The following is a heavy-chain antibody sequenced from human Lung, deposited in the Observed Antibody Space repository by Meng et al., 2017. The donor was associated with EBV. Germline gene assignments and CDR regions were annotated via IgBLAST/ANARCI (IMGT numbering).Heavy chain of an antibody. V-gene: IGHV4-34*01. D-gene: IGHD2-2*01. CDR2: INYSGIT. J-gene: IGHJ4*02. CDR1: GRAFSSSY. CDR3: ARGGTSSAPFDY. Sequence: QAQVQQWGAGLLRPSGTLSLPCGFSGRAFSSSYWSWIRQPPGKGLEWIGQINYSGITNYNPSLKSRVTISVDTSKNQFSLSLNSVTAADTAVYYCARGGTSSAPFDYWGQGTLVTVSS.